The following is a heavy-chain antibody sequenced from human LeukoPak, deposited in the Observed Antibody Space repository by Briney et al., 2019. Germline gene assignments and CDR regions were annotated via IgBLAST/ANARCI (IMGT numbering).Heavy chain of an antibody. CDR2: MFYSGST. V-gene: IGHV4-39*01. Sequence: PSETLSLTCTVSGGSISSSSDYWSWIRQPPGKGLEWIASMFYSGSTYYNPSVKSRVTISIDTSKNQFSLKLSSVTAADTAVYYCARQRRHSNSCRAEYFHHWGQGTLVTVS. CDR1: GGSISSSSDY. D-gene: IGHD6-13*01. CDR3: ARQRRHSNSCRAEYFHH. J-gene: IGHJ1*01.